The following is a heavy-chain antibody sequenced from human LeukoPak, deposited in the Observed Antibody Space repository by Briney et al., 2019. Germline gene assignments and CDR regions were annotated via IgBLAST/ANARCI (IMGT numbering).Heavy chain of an antibody. CDR1: GDPVSSRSYF. CDR3: ARQTWRWKESTDWSRIPDNWFDP. Sequence: SETLSLICLVSGDPVSSRSYFWGWIRQPPGRGLEWIGSVYYNGTTYFNPSLKSRVSLSVDTAKNQFSLNLSSVTAADTAVYYCARQTWRWKESTDWSRIPDNWFDPWGPGTLVTVSS. V-gene: IGHV4-39*01. D-gene: IGHD1-1*01. J-gene: IGHJ5*02. CDR2: VYYNGTT.